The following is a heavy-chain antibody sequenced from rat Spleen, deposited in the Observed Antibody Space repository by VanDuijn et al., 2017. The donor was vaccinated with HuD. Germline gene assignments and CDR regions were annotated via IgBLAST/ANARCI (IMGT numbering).Heavy chain of an antibody. J-gene: IGHJ2*01. Sequence: EVQLVESGGGLIQPGRSLKLSCAASGFTFSDYYMAWVRQAPKKGLEWVASINHEGSSTYYGDSVKGRFTVSRDNVKSTLYLQMDSLRSEDTAIYYCTRRNNPFYFDYWGQGVMVTVSS. CDR1: GFTFSDYY. D-gene: IGHD1-5*01. CDR3: TRRNNPFYFDY. V-gene: IGHV5-22*01. CDR2: INHEGSST.